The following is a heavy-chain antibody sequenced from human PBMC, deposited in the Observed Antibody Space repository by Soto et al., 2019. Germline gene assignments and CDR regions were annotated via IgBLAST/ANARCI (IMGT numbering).Heavy chain of an antibody. CDR3: ARTTRIAVAGNYGMDV. J-gene: IGHJ6*02. D-gene: IGHD6-19*01. CDR1: GYTFTNYH. V-gene: IGHV1-46*01. Sequence: GASVKVSCKASGYTFTNYHMHWVRQAPGQGLEWMGKINPSGGSTSFAQKFQGRVTMTSDMSTSTVYMELSSLRSEDTAVYYCARTTRIAVAGNYGMDVWGQGTTVTVSS. CDR2: INPSGGST.